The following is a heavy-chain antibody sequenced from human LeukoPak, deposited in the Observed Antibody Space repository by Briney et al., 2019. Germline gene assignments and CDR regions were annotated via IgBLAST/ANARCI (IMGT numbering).Heavy chain of an antibody. CDR1: GDSVSSNSAT. Sequence: SQTLSLTCAISGDSVSSNSATWNWIRQCPSRGLEWLGRTYYRSTWYNDYAVSVRGRITVNPDTSKNQFSLHLNSVTPEATAVYYCARRLTQYDCFDPWGQGILVTVSS. V-gene: IGHV6-1*01. D-gene: IGHD2-2*01. CDR3: ARRLTQYDCFDP. J-gene: IGHJ5*02. CDR2: TYYRSTWYN.